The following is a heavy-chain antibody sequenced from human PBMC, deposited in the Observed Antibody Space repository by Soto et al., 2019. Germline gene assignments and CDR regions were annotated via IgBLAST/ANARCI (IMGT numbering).Heavy chain of an antibody. J-gene: IGHJ4*02. CDR2: IYWDDDK. Sequence: QITLKESGPTLVKPTQTLTLTCTFSGFSLSTSGVGVGWIRQPPEKALEWLALIYWDDDKRYNPNLNSRLTITKDTSKNQVVLKMTYMDPVDTATYYCAHRRPYSSSWNWGNVDYWGPGTQVTVSS. D-gene: IGHD6-13*01. CDR3: AHRRPYSSSWNWGNVDY. V-gene: IGHV2-5*02. CDR1: GFSLSTSGVG.